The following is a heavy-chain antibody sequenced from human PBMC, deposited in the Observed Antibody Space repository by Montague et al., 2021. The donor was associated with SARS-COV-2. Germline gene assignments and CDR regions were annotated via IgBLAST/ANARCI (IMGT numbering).Heavy chain of an antibody. CDR2: IYHAGYI. CDR1: GYSISSGYF. V-gene: IGHV4-38-2*02. CDR3: ARAPCVGDCNSLAIWFDP. Sequence: SETLSLTRTVFGYSISSGYFWAWLRQPPGKGLEWIGSIYHAGYIHYNPSLKSRVSISIDTSRNQISLRVTDVAAADTAVYYCARAPCVGDCNSLAIWFDPWGPGTLVSVSS. J-gene: IGHJ5*02. D-gene: IGHD2-21*02.